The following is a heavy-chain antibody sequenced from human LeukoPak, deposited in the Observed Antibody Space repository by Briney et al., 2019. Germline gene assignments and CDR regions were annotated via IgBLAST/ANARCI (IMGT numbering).Heavy chain of an antibody. D-gene: IGHD3-22*01. CDR1: GFTFSNYW. CDR3: ARRHDSSGYPIWFDP. V-gene: IGHV3-7*01. Sequence: GGSLRLSCAASGFTFSNYWMSWVRQAPGKGLEWVANIKQDGSEKYYVDSVKGRFTISRDNARNSLYLQMNSLRAEDTAVYYCARRHDSSGYPIWFDPWGQGTLVTVSS. CDR2: IKQDGSEK. J-gene: IGHJ5*02.